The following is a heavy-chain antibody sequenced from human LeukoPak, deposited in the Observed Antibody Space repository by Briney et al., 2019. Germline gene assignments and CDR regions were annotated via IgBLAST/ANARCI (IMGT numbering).Heavy chain of an antibody. CDR3: AKVREAVTTDAFDI. J-gene: IGHJ3*02. Sequence: GGSLRLSCAASGFTFSGSDMHWVRQASGKGLEWVGRIRSKANSYATAYAASVKGRFTISRDDSKNTAYLQMNSLRAEDTAVYYCAKVREAVTTDAFDIWGQGTMVTVSS. V-gene: IGHV3-73*01. CDR1: GFTFSGSD. CDR2: IRSKANSYAT. D-gene: IGHD4-17*01.